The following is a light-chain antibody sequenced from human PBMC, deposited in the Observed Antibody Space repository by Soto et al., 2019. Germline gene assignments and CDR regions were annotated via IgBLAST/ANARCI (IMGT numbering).Light chain of an antibody. CDR2: DVS. CDR3: CPYAGSLV. CDR1: SSDVGGYNY. J-gene: IGLJ2*01. Sequence: QSALTQPRSVSGSPGQSVTICCTGTSSDVGGYNYVSWYQQHPGKAPKLMIYDVSKRPSGVPDRFSGSKSGNTASLTISGLQAEDEADFYCCPYAGSLVFGGGTQLTVL. V-gene: IGLV2-11*01.